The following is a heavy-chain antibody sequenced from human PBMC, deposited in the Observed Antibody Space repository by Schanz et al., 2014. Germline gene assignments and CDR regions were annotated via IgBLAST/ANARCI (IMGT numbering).Heavy chain of an antibody. Sequence: EVQLLESGGGLVQPGGSLRLSCAASGFTFSAYAMTWVRQIPGKGLEWVSAISASGGTTYYADSVKGRFTISRDNSKNTLYLQMNSLRAEDTAVYYCAKAADWPVTRFDPWGQGTLVTVSS. J-gene: IGHJ5*02. CDR1: GFTFSAYA. D-gene: IGHD3-9*01. CDR3: AKAADWPVTRFDP. V-gene: IGHV3-23*01. CDR2: ISASGGTT.